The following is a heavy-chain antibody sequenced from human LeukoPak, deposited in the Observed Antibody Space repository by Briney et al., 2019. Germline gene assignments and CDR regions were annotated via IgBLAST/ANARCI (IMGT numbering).Heavy chain of an antibody. D-gene: IGHD1-26*01. J-gene: IGHJ4*02. Sequence: SETLSLTCTVSGGSISSYYWSWIRQPPGKGLEWIGYIYYSGSTNYNPSLKSRVTISVDTSKNQFSLKPSSVTAADTAVYYCARGDSGSYYQSDYWGQGTLVTVSS. CDR2: IYYSGST. CDR3: ARGDSGSYYQSDY. V-gene: IGHV4-59*01. CDR1: GGSISSYY.